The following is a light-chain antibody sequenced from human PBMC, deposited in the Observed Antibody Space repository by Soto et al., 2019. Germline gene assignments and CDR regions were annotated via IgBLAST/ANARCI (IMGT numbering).Light chain of an antibody. Sequence: QSVLTQPPSASGTPGQRVTIPCSGSSSNIGSNYVYWYQQLPGTAPKLLIYRNNQRPSGVPDRFSGSKSGTSASLAISGLRSEDEADYYCAAWDDSLSVLVGGGTKLTVL. CDR1: SSNIGSNY. CDR3: AAWDDSLSVL. V-gene: IGLV1-47*01. CDR2: RNN. J-gene: IGLJ2*01.